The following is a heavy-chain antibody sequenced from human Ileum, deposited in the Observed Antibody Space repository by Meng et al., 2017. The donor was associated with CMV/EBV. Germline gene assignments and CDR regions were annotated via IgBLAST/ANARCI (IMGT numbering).Heavy chain of an antibody. V-gene: IGHV4-34*01. CDR3: ARGSIKVFPAVRFRLQPFDY. Sequence: LRSHFWGWIRKPPARGLKWIGEIIHSGSTNYNPSLKSRVTISVDTSKKQFSLTLSSVTAADTAVYYCARGSIKVFPAVRFRLQPFDYWGQGTLVTVSS. CDR2: IIHSGST. D-gene: IGHD2-2*01. CDR1: LRSHF. J-gene: IGHJ4*02.